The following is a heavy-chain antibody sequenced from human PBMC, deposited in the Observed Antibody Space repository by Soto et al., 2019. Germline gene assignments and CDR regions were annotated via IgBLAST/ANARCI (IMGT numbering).Heavy chain of an antibody. CDR1: RFTFISYA. Sequence: LRLSCAASRFTFISYAMTWVRQAPGKGLEWVSGISASGGSTYYADSVKGRFTISRDNSKNTLYLQMNSLRAEDTAVYYCAKQRGSNGYDYFDYWGQGALVTVSS. CDR3: AKQRGSNGYDYFDY. CDR2: ISASGGST. V-gene: IGHV3-23*01. D-gene: IGHD5-12*01. J-gene: IGHJ4*02.